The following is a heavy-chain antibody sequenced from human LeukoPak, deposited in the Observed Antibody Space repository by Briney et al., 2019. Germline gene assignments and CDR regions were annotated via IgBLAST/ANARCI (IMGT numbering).Heavy chain of an antibody. D-gene: IGHD3-16*01. CDR1: GYTFSSHG. J-gene: IGHJ4*02. V-gene: IGHV3-23*01. Sequence: HPGGFLRLSCAASGYTFSSHGLTWVRQAPGKGLEWVSTINGAGTNTYYAETVKGRFTISRDNSKNTLYLQMHSLRAEDTAIYYCAKVSVCYGCYLDYWGQGTLVTVS. CDR3: AKVSVCYGCYLDY. CDR2: INGAGTNT.